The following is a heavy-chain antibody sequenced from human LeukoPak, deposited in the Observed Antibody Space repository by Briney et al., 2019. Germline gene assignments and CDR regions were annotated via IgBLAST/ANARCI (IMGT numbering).Heavy chain of an antibody. CDR3: ARSTDWFPEGY. Sequence: GGSLRLSCAASGFTFSSYAMHWVRQAPGKGLEWVAVISYDGSNKYYADSVKGRFTISRDNSKNTLYLQMNSLRAEDTAVYYCARSTDWFPEGYWGQGTLVTVSS. CDR2: ISYDGSNK. CDR1: GFTFSSYA. V-gene: IGHV3-30-3*01. J-gene: IGHJ4*02. D-gene: IGHD3-9*01.